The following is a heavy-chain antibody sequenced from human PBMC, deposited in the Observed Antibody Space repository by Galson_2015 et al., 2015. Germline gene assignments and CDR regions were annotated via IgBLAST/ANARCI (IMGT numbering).Heavy chain of an antibody. CDR3: AKAGYCSSSGCIRAFDL. J-gene: IGHJ3*01. CDR1: GFTFSSFA. D-gene: IGHD2-2*01. CDR2: ISGSDGRT. Sequence: SLRLSCAASGFTFSSFAMIWVRQAPGMGLEWVSTISGSDGRTYYADSVKGRFTVSRDNSKNTLYLQMNSLRAEDTAVYYCAKAGYCSSSGCIRAFDLWGQGTMVTVSS. V-gene: IGHV3-23*01.